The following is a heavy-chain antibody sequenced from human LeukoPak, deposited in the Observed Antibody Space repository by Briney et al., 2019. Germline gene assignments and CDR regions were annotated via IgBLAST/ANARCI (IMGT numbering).Heavy chain of an antibody. CDR3: ARVSYLRPYQRDS. V-gene: IGHV1-18*01. J-gene: IGHJ4*02. CDR2: ISLKSGSA. D-gene: IGHD2-2*01. Sequence: ASVKVSCKTSGYTFVNYGINWVRQAPGQGLEWMGWISLKSGSAGYAQRVQGRVTLTTDTSTNTAYMELRSLRADDTAVYYCARVSYLRPYQRDSWGQGTLVSISS. CDR1: GYTFVNYG.